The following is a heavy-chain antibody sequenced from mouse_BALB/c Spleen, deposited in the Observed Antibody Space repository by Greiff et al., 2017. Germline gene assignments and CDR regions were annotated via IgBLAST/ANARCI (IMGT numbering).Heavy chain of an antibody. Sequence: EVKLVESGGGLVQPKGSLKLSCAASGFTFNTYAMHWVCQAPGKGLEWVARIRSKSNNYATYYADSVKDRFTISRDDSQSMLYLQMNNLKTEDTAMYYCVREGSVTTGAMDYWGQGTSVTVSS. CDR3: VREGSVTTGAMDY. CDR1: GFTFNTYA. CDR2: IRSKSNNYAT. J-gene: IGHJ4*01. D-gene: IGHD1-1*01. V-gene: IGHV10-3*03.